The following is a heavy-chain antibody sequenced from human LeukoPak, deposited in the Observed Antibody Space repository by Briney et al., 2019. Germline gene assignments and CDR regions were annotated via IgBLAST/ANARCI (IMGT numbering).Heavy chain of an antibody. J-gene: IGHJ3*02. D-gene: IGHD3-22*01. CDR3: ARFDSSGYYYRDAFDI. V-gene: IGHV5-51*01. CDR2: IYPDDSDS. CDR1: GYRFATSW. Sequence: GESLKISCKGSGYRFATSWIAWVRQMPGKGLEWMGIIYPDDSDSRYSPSFEGQVTFSVDKSISTAYLQWSSLKASDTAMYYCARFDSSGYYYRDAFDIWGQGTMVTVSS.